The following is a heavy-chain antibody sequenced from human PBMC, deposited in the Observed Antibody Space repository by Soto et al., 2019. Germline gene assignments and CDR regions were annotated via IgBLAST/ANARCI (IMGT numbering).Heavy chain of an antibody. CDR2: IYHSGST. D-gene: IGHD1-26*01. J-gene: IGHJ1*01. Sequence: TLSLTCAVSGDSISRSYWLSWVRQLPGKGLEWSGEIYHSGSTIYNPSLQSRVTISVDTSKNQFSLKLSSVTAADTAVYYCARLRSGSYYTPEYFQHWGQGTLVTVSS. CDR1: GDSISRSYW. V-gene: IGHV4-4*02. CDR3: ARLRSGSYYTPEYFQH.